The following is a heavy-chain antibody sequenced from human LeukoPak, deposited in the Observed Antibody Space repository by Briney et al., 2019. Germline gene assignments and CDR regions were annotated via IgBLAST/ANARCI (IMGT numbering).Heavy chain of an antibody. CDR3: ASMLGAFDI. V-gene: IGHV4-34*01. J-gene: IGHJ3*02. CDR2: INHSGST. D-gene: IGHD2-8*01. CDR1: GGSFSGYY. Sequence: SETLSLTCAVYGGSFSGYYWSWIRQPPGKGLEWIGEINHSGSTNYNPSLKSRVTISVGTSKNQFSLKLSSVTAADTAVYYCASMLGAFDIWGQGTMVTVSS.